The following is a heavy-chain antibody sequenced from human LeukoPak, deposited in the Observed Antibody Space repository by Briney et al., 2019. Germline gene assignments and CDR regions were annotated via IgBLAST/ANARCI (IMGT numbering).Heavy chain of an antibody. Sequence: ASVKVSCKASGYTFTGYYMHWVRQAPGQGLEWMGWINPNSGGTNYAQKFQGRVTMTRDTSISTAYMELSRLRSDDTAVYYCAKNTALTGEFESWGQGTLVTVSS. CDR2: INPNSGGT. V-gene: IGHV1-2*02. CDR1: GYTFTGYY. J-gene: IGHJ4*02. CDR3: AKNTALTGEFES. D-gene: IGHD7-27*01.